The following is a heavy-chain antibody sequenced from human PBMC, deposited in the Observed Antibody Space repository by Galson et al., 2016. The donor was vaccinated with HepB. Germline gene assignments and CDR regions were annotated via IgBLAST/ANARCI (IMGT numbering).Heavy chain of an antibody. CDR1: GFALGSFC. V-gene: IGHV3-30*03. CDR3: ARDYSFSSNWPGY. J-gene: IGHJ4*02. CDR2: IAFDGTKQ. Sequence: SLRLSCAVSGFALGSFCMRWIRQVPGKGLDWVADIAFDGTKQNYGDYLKGRVTISRDSSRVYLQLSSLSPVDTGRYFCARDYSFSSNWPGYWGQGTLVIVSS. D-gene: IGHD7-27*01.